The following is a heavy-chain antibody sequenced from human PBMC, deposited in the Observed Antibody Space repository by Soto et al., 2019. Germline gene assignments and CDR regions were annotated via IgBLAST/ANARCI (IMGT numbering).Heavy chain of an antibody. Sequence: QVQVVQSGTEVKKPGASVKVSCKASGYTFTNYGISWVRQAPGQGLEWLAWINTYNGHTNYAQKLQGRVTLTTDTSTSTAYMELRSLRSDDTAVYYCARDLLYSSRSTVRFDIWGQGTMVTVSS. J-gene: IGHJ3*02. D-gene: IGHD6-13*01. CDR1: GYTFTNYG. CDR2: INTYNGHT. CDR3: ARDLLYSSRSTVRFDI. V-gene: IGHV1-18*01.